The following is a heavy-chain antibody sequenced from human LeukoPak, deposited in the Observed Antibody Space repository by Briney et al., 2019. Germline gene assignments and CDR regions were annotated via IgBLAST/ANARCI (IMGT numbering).Heavy chain of an antibody. Sequence: GGSLRLSCVASRFIFSNYDMSWVRQAPGKGLEWVSAISGSGGSTYYADSVKGRFTISRDNSENTLYLQMNSLRAEDTAVYYCAKETNFQQWLVDYWGQGTLVTVSS. CDR3: AKETNFQQWLVDY. CDR2: ISGSGGST. V-gene: IGHV3-23*01. J-gene: IGHJ4*02. D-gene: IGHD6-19*01. CDR1: RFIFSNYD.